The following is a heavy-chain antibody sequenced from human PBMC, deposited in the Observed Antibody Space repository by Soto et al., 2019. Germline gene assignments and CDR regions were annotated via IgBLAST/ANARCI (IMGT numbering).Heavy chain of an antibody. Sequence: SETLSLTCAVYGGSFSGYYWSWIRQPPGKGLEWIGEINHSGSTNYNPSLKSRVTISVDTSKNQFSLKLSSVTAADTAVYYCAREVWSSSWSDYYYYGMDVWGQGTTVTVSS. CDR3: AREVWSSSWSDYYYYGMDV. J-gene: IGHJ6*02. D-gene: IGHD6-13*01. CDR2: INHSGST. CDR1: GGSFSGYY. V-gene: IGHV4-34*01.